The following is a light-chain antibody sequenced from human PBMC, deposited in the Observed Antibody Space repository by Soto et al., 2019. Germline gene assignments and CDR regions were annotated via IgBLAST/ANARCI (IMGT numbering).Light chain of an antibody. Sequence: QLVLTQSPSASASLGASVKLTCTLSSGHSSYAIAWHQQQPEKGPRYLMKLNSDGSHSKGDGIPDRFSGSSSGAERYLTISSIQYEDEADYYCQTWGTGIVVFGGGTKLTVL. CDR3: QTWGTGIVV. CDR2: LNSDGSH. J-gene: IGLJ2*01. V-gene: IGLV4-69*01. CDR1: SGHSSYA.